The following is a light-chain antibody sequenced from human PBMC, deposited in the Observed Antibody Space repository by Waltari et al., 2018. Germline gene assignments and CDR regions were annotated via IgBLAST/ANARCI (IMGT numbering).Light chain of an antibody. V-gene: IGLV2-14*01. CDR2: EVR. Sequence: QSALTQPASVSGSPGQSITISCTGTRHDLGAHNYVSWYQHPPGKAPKLIISEVRRRPSGVSKRFSGSKSGTSASLAISGLQSEDEADYYCAVWDDSLNGWVFGGGTKLTVL. CDR3: AVWDDSLNGWV. CDR1: RHDLGAHNY. J-gene: IGLJ3*02.